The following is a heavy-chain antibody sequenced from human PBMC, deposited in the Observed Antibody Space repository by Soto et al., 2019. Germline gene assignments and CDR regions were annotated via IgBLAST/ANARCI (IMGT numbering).Heavy chain of an antibody. Sequence: ESGGGVVQPGRSLRLSCAASGFTFSSCAMHWVRQAPGKGLEWVAVISYDGNNIYYADSVKGRFTISRDNSENTLHLQMDSLRDEDTALYYCVAGHYGSGSYADYWGQGTLVTVSS. V-gene: IGHV3-30*04. CDR2: ISYDGNNI. J-gene: IGHJ4*02. CDR1: GFTFSSCA. D-gene: IGHD3-10*01. CDR3: VAGHYGSGSYADY.